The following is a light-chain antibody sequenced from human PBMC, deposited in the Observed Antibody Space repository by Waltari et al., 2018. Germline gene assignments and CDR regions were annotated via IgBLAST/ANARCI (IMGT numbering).Light chain of an antibody. V-gene: IGLV3-1*01. CDR3: QAWDSSTAV. Sequence: SYELTQPPSVSVSPGQTASITCSGDKLGDKYACWYQQKPGQSPVLVIYQDSKRPSGLPERFSGSNSGNRATLTISGTQAMDEADYYCQAWDSSTAVFGTGTKVTVL. CDR2: QDS. CDR1: KLGDKY. J-gene: IGLJ1*01.